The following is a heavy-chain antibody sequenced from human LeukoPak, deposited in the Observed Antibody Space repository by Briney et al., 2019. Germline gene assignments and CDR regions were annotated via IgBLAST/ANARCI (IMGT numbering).Heavy chain of an antibody. CDR2: IYYSGNT. D-gene: IGHD1-26*01. CDR1: GGSISSNTYY. J-gene: IGHJ4*02. CDR3: ARFNSGSYQHYFDY. Sequence: SETLSLTCTVSGGSISSNTYYWGWIRQAPGKGLEWIGSIYYSGNTYYNASLKSRVTISVDTSKNQFSLKLSSVTAADTAVYYCARFNSGSYQHYFDYWGQGTLVTVSS. V-gene: IGHV4-39*07.